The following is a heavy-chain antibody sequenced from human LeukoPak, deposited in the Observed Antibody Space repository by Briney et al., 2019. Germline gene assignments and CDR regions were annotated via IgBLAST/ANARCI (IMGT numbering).Heavy chain of an antibody. V-gene: IGHV3-66*01. Sequence: GGSLRLSCAASGFTVSNNYMSWIRQAPRKGLEWVSVLYGGGATFYADSVKGRFTISGDNSRNTLYLQMISLRAEDTAVYYCVRSLSLAVAGIFGYWGQGTLVTVSS. CDR3: VRSLSLAVAGIFGY. J-gene: IGHJ4*02. D-gene: IGHD6-19*01. CDR1: GFTVSNNY. CDR2: LYGGGAT.